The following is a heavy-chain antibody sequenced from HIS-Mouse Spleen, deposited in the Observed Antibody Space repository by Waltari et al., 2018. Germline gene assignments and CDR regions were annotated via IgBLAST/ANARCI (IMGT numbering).Heavy chain of an antibody. CDR3: ARIAEGYTSGWYAFDY. V-gene: IGHV2-70*15. Sequence: QVTLRESGPALVKPTQTLTLTCTFSGFSLTTSGMCLSWIRHPPGKALEWLARIDWDDDKYYSTSLKTRLTISRDTSKNQVVLTMTNMDPLDTATYYCARIAEGYTSGWYAFDYWGQGTLVTVSS. D-gene: IGHD6-19*01. CDR1: GFSLTTSGMC. CDR2: IDWDDDK. J-gene: IGHJ4*02.